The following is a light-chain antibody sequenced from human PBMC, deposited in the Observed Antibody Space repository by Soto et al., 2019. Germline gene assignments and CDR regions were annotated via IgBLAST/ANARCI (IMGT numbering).Light chain of an antibody. CDR1: SSDVGAYDY. V-gene: IGLV2-8*01. CDR2: GVT. Sequence: QSALTQPPSASGSLGQSVTIPCTGTSSDVGAYDYVSWYQQHPGKAPKLVIYGVTERPSGVPDRFSGSKSGNTASLTVSGLQSEDEADYYCSSYAGSSTWVFGGGTKLTVL. J-gene: IGLJ3*02. CDR3: SSYAGSSTWV.